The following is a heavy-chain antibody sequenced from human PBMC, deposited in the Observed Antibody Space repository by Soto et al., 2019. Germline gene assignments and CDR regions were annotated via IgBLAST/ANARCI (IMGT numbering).Heavy chain of an antibody. Sequence: SETLSLTCAVYGGSFSGYYWSWIRQPPGKGLEWIGEINHSGSTNYNPSLKSRVTISVDTSKNQFSLKLSSVTAADTAVYYCARLPTKHIPDYWGQGTLVTVSS. CDR1: GGSFSGYY. D-gene: IGHD2-2*02. V-gene: IGHV4-34*01. J-gene: IGHJ4*02. CDR3: ARLPTKHIPDY. CDR2: INHSGST.